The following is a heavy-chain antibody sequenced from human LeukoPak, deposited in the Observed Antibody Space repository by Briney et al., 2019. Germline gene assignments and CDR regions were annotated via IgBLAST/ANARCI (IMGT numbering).Heavy chain of an antibody. V-gene: IGHV4-61*02. CDR2: IYTSGST. J-gene: IGHJ4*02. Sequence: SETLSLTCTVSGGSISSGSYYWSWVRQPAGKGLEWIGRIYTSGSTNYNPSLKSRVTISVDTSKNQFSLKLSSVTAADTAVYYCAAQYYYDSSGSYYFDYWGQGTLVTVSS. D-gene: IGHD3-22*01. CDR1: GGSISSGSYY. CDR3: AAQYYYDSSGSYYFDY.